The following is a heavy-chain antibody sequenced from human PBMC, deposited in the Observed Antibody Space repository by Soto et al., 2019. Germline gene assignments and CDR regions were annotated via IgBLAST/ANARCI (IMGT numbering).Heavy chain of an antibody. CDR3: ARGGGTLDY. CDR1: GYTFISYA. V-gene: IGHV1-46*01. Sequence: QVQLVQSGAEVKKSGASVKVSCKASGYTFISYAMYWVRQAPGQGLEWMGIISPRDGSTSYALSFQGRVSMTRDTSTSTMYMELSNLRSEDTAVYDCARGGGTLDYWGQGTLVTVSS. J-gene: IGHJ4*02. CDR2: ISPRDGST.